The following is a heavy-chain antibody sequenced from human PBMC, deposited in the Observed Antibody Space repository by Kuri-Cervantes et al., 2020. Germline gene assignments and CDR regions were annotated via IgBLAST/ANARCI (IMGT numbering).Heavy chain of an antibody. J-gene: IGHJ4*02. CDR2: IYHSGST. CDR3: ARGGLGRDGYNFLY. CDR1: GGSISSSNW. D-gene: IGHD5-24*01. V-gene: IGHV4-4*02. Sequence: SETLSLTCAVSGGSISSSNWWSWVRQPPGKGLEWIGEIYHSGSTNYNPSLKSRVTISVDKSKNQFSLKLSSVTAADTAVYYCARGGLGRDGYNFLYWGQGTLVTVSS.